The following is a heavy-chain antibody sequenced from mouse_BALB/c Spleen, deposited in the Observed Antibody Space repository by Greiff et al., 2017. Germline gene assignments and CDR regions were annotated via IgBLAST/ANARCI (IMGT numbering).Heavy chain of an antibody. CDR1: GFTFSSYT. CDR2: ISSGGSYT. V-gene: IGHV5-6-4*01. CDR3: TRALRDYFDY. D-gene: IGHD1-1*01. J-gene: IGHJ2*01. Sequence: EVKLQESGGGLVKPGGSLKLSCAASGFTFSSYTMSWVRQTPEKRLEWVATISSGGSYTYYPDSVKGRFTISRDNAKNTLYLQMSSLKSEDTAMYYCTRALRDYFDYWGQGTTLTVSS.